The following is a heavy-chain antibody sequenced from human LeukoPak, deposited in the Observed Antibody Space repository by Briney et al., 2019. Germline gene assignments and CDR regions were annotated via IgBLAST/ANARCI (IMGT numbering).Heavy chain of an antibody. D-gene: IGHD3-9*01. CDR3: ASLYFGTPTYSL. CDR2: INLNSGGT. CDR1: GYTFTGYY. Sequence: ASVKVSCKASGYTFTGYYIHWVRQAPGQGVGWMGWINLNSGGTNYAQTFQGRVTMTRDTSISTAYMELSRLRSDDTAVYYCASLYFGTPTYSLWGQGTLVTVSS. V-gene: IGHV1-2*02. J-gene: IGHJ4*02.